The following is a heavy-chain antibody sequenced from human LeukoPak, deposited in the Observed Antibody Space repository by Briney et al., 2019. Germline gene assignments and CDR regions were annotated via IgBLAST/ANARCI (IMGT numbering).Heavy chain of an antibody. J-gene: IGHJ6*04. Sequence: PSETLSLTCAAYGGSFSGSYWSWIRQPPGKGLEWVGEINHSGSTNYNPSLKSRVTISLDTSKNQFCLKLSSVTAADTAVYYCARGPKGTPLVRGADPRVYGMDVGGKGTTVTVSS. D-gene: IGHD3-10*01. CDR2: INHSGST. CDR1: GGSFSGSY. CDR3: ARGPKGTPLVRGADPRVYGMDV. V-gene: IGHV4-34*01.